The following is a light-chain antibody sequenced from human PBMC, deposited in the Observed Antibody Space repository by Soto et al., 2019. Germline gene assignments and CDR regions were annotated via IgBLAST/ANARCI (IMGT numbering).Light chain of an antibody. CDR2: GNT. CDR1: SSNIGTGYD. Sequence: QSALTQPPSVSGAPGQRVTISCAGSSSNIGTGYDVHWYQQLPGAAPKLLIYGNTNRPSGVPDRFSGSQSGTSASLAITGLQAEDEADYYCQSYDTSLSAVVFGGGTKVTVL. V-gene: IGLV1-40*01. J-gene: IGLJ2*01. CDR3: QSYDTSLSAVV.